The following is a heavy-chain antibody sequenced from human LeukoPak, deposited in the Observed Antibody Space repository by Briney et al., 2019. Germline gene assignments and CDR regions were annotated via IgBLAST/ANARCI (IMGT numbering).Heavy chain of an antibody. V-gene: IGHV4-59*08. CDR2: IDYSGST. CDR3: ARVGGGAYYYGTDV. Sequence: SETLSLTCTVSGGSISSYYWSWIRQPPGKGLECIGYIDYSGSTNYNPSLKSRVTISVDTSKNQFSLKLSSVTAADTAVYYCARVGGGAYYYGTDVWGQGTTVSVFS. CDR1: GGSISSYY. J-gene: IGHJ6*02. D-gene: IGHD3-16*01.